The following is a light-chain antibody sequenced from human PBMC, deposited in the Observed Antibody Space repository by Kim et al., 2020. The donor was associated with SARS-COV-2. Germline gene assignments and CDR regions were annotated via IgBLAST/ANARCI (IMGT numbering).Light chain of an antibody. CDR2: DNN. CDR1: NSNIGRNS. V-gene: IGLV1-51*01. CDR3: GAWDSSLSAGV. J-gene: IGLJ2*01. Sequence: QKFTSSCSGSNSNIGRNSVSWYQQLPGTAPKLLMFDNNRRPSGIPDRFSGSKSGASATLDITGLQTGDEADYYCGAWDSSLSAGVFGGGTQLTVL.